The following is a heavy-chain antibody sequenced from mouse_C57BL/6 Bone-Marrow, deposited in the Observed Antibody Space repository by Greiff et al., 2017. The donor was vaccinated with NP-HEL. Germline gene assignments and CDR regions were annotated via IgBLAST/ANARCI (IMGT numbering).Heavy chain of an antibody. CDR1: GYTFTSYG. D-gene: IGHD1-1*01. J-gene: IGHJ3*01. CDR2: IDPRSGNT. CDR3: ARSPGYGSSYPLY. V-gene: IGHV1-81*01. Sequence: VQLQQSGAELARPGASVKLSCKASGYTFTSYGISWVKQRTGQGLEWIGEIDPRSGNTYYTEKFKGKATLTADNSSSTAYMELRSLTSEDSAVYFGARSPGYGSSYPLYWGQGTLVTVSA.